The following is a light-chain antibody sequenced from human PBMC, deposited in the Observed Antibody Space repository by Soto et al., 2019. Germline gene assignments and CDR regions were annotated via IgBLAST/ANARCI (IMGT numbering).Light chain of an antibody. CDR2: AAS. V-gene: IGKV1-9*01. CDR1: QGIASY. J-gene: IGKJ4*01. Sequence: DIDMTQSPSSLSASVGDRVTITCRASQGIASYLAWYQQKPGQAPNLLIYAASTLQSGVPSRFSGSGSGTDFTLTISSLQPEDFATYYCQQLNSYPLTFGGGTKVDIK. CDR3: QQLNSYPLT.